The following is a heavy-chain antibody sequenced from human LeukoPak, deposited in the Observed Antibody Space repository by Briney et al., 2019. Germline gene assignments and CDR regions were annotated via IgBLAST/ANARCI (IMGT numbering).Heavy chain of an antibody. CDR1: GFTFSSYA. Sequence: PGGSLRLSCAASGFTFSSYAMSWVRQAPGKGLEWVSGIRGSDGSTYYADSVKGRFTISRGYSKNTLYVQMNSLRAEDTAVYYCAKARGFCSGGSCYNPFDPWGQGTLVTVSS. D-gene: IGHD2-15*01. CDR2: IRGSDGST. V-gene: IGHV3-23*01. CDR3: AKARGFCSGGSCYNPFDP. J-gene: IGHJ5*02.